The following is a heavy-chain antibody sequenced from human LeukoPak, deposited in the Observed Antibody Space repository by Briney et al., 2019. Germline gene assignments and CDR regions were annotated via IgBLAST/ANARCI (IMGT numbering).Heavy chain of an antibody. CDR2: ISVSDGT. D-gene: IGHD6-19*01. V-gene: IGHV4-4*07. J-gene: IGHJ1*01. CDR1: GGSITSYF. CDR3: ARLRRDRSDWYADDS. Sequence: SETLSLTCTVSGGSITSYFWSWIRQPAGKGLEWIGRISVSDGTNYNPSLRSRVTMSFDTSKNQFSMKLSSVTAADTAVYYCARLRRDRSDWYADDSWGQGTLVTVFS.